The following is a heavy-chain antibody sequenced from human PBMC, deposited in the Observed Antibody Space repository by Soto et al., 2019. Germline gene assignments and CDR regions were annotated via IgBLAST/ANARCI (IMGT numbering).Heavy chain of an antibody. J-gene: IGHJ6*02. V-gene: IGHV3-9*01. D-gene: IGHD3-10*01. Sequence: EVQLVESGGGLVQPGRSLRLSCAASGFNFEDYAMHWVRQAPGEGLEWVSGIAWNSGIIGYADSVKGRFTISRDNGKNSLYLQMNSLRPEDTDLYYCAEDHYGSAIYGMDVWGQGTTVTVSS. CDR2: IAWNSGII. CDR1: GFNFEDYA. CDR3: AEDHYGSAIYGMDV.